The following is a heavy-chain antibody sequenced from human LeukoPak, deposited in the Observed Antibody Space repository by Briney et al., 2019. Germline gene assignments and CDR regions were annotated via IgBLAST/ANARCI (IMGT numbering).Heavy chain of an antibody. CDR2: MRYDGSNK. CDR3: VKGGTIEEQLSGWDY. D-gene: IGHD6-19*01. CDR1: GFTFSSYG. J-gene: IGHJ4*02. V-gene: IGHV3-30*02. Sequence: GGSLTLSCAASGFTFSSYGMHWVCQAPGKGLEWVAFMRYDGSNKYYADSVKGRFTISRDNSKNTLYLQMNSLRAEDTAVYYCVKGGTIEEQLSGWDYWGQGTLVTVSS.